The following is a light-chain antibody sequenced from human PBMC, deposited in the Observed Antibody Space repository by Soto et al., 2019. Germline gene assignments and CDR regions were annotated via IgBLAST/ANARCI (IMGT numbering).Light chain of an antibody. Sequence: DIQMTQSPSSLSASVGDRVTITCRASQSISSYLNWYQQKPGKAPKLLIYAASSLQSGVPSRFRGSGSGKDFTLTISSLQPEDFGTYYCQQSYSTPRYTFGQGTKLEIK. CDR1: QSISSY. CDR2: AAS. V-gene: IGKV1-39*01. CDR3: QQSYSTPRYT. J-gene: IGKJ2*01.